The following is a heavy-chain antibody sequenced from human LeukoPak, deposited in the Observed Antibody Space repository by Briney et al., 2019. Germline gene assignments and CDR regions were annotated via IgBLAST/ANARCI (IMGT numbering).Heavy chain of an antibody. D-gene: IGHD3-9*01. CDR2: IYSSGST. Sequence: SETLSLTCTVSGGSLSNYYWSWIRQPPGKGLVWIGYIYSSGSTNYNPSLESRVTISEDTSKNQVSLKLSSVTAADTAVYYCATSTLYYDILTGYYSPEDDAFNIWGQATMVSVSS. CDR3: ATSTLYYDILTGYYSPEDDAFNI. CDR1: GGSLSNYY. V-gene: IGHV4-59*08. J-gene: IGHJ3*02.